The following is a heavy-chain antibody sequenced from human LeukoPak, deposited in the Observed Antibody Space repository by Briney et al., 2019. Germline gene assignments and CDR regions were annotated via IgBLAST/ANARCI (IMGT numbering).Heavy chain of an antibody. CDR3: ARGAGWWPY. Sequence: SETLSLTCTVSGGSIDIYYWSWIRQPPGKGLEWIGYIYYSGTTNYNPSLKGRLTISLDMSKNQFSLKLSSVTAADTAVYYCARGAGWWPYWGQGTLVTVSS. CDR1: GGSIDIYY. V-gene: IGHV4-59*01. CDR2: IYYSGTT. D-gene: IGHD6-19*01. J-gene: IGHJ4*02.